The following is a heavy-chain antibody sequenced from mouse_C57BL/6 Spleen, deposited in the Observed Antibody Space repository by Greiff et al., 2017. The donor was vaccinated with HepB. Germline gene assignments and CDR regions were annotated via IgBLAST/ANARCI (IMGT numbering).Heavy chain of an antibody. CDR2: IHPNSGST. CDR1: GYTFTSYW. Sequence: QVQLKQPGAELVKPGASVKLSCKASGYTFTSYWMHWVKQRPGQGLEWIGMIHPNSGSTNYNEKFKSKATLTVDKSSSTAYMQLSSLTSEDSAVYYCAREGIPRYFDYWGQGTTLTVSS. V-gene: IGHV1-64*01. J-gene: IGHJ2*01. CDR3: AREGIPRYFDY.